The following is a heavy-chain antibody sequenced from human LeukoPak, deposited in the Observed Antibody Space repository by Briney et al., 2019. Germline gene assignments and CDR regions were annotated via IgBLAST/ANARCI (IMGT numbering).Heavy chain of an antibody. CDR2: IKQDGSEK. Sequence: TGGSLRLSCAASGFTFSSYWMSWVRQAPGKGLEWVANIKQDGSEKYYVDSVKGRFTISRDNAKNSLYLQMNSLRAEDTAVYYCARGRGLAVAAYGDYWGQGTLVTVSS. CDR3: ARGRGLAVAAYGDY. CDR1: GFTFSSYW. D-gene: IGHD6-19*01. V-gene: IGHV3-7*01. J-gene: IGHJ4*02.